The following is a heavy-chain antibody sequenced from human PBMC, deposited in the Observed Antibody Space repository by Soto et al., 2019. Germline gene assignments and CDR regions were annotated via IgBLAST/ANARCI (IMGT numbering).Heavy chain of an antibody. CDR2: IVGSGGST. D-gene: IGHD2-2*01. Sequence: PVGSLRLSCTASGFTFSNYALTWVRQAPGKGLEWVAAIVGSGGSTYDADSVKGRFTISRDNSKSTLFLQMNNLRAEDAAVYYCAKFGGSLPAASGLGMDVWGQGTTVTVSS. J-gene: IGHJ6*02. V-gene: IGHV3-23*01. CDR3: AKFGGSLPAASGLGMDV. CDR1: GFTFSNYA.